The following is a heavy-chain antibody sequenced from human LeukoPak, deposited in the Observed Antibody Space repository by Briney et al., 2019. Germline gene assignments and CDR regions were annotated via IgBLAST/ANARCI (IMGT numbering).Heavy chain of an antibody. V-gene: IGHV4-59*08. D-gene: IGHD2-2*01. CDR1: GGSISSYY. Sequence: PSETLSLTCTVSGGSISSYYWSWIRQPPGKGLEWIGYIYYSGNTKYNPSLKSRVTISVDTSNNQFSLKLNSVTAADTAVYYCAKSSSTSSYDAFDIWGQGTMVTVSS. J-gene: IGHJ3*02. CDR2: IYYSGNT. CDR3: AKSSSTSSYDAFDI.